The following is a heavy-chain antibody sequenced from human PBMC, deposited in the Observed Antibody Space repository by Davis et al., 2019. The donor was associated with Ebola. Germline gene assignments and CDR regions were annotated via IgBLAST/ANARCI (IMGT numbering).Heavy chain of an antibody. CDR2: IYPGDSDT. D-gene: IGHD2-15*01. CDR1: GYSFVDYW. Sequence: PGGSLRLSCKGSGYSFVDYWIGWVRQMPGHRPEWMGIIYPGDSDTTYSPSFQGQVTISADKSTTTAYLQWSSLKVSDSAIYYCARVSCAGGSCPLAHWGQGTLITVSS. J-gene: IGHJ4*02. V-gene: IGHV5-51*01. CDR3: ARVSCAGGSCPLAH.